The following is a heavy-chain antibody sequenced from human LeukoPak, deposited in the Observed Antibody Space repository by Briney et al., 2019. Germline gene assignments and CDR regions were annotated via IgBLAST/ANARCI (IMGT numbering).Heavy chain of an antibody. CDR3: ARPGYSSGWAIDY. V-gene: IGHV4-39*01. D-gene: IGHD6-19*01. CDR1: CGSISSSSYY. Sequence: SETLSLTCTVSCGSISSSSYYWGWIRQPPGKGLEWIGSIYYSGSTYYNPSLKSRVTISVDTSKNQFSLKLSSVTAADTAVYYCARPGYSSGWAIDYWGQGTLVTVSS. CDR2: IYYSGST. J-gene: IGHJ4*02.